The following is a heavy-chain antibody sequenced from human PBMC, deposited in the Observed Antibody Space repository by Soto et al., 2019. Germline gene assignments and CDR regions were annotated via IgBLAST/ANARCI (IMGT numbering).Heavy chain of an antibody. J-gene: IGHJ4*02. CDR3: AGVFFGANSVNNY. V-gene: IGHV3-30-3*01. CDR1: GFTFSSFA. Sequence: QVQLVESGGGVVQPGRSLRLSCAGSGFTFSSFAMSWVRQAPGKGLEWVAATSYDGNNKYYADSVKGRFIISRDNSKNMLDLQMNTLRAEDTAVYYCAGVFFGANSVNNYWGQGTPVTVSS. D-gene: IGHD7-27*01. CDR2: TSYDGNNK.